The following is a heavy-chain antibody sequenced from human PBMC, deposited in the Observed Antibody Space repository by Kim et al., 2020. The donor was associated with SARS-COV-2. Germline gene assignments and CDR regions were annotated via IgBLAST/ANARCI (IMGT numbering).Heavy chain of an antibody. Sequence: GGSLRLSCAASGFTFRNFAMSWVRQAPGKGLQWVSTITGSGGGTYYADPVKGRFTISRDNSRTTLYLQMNSVTVEDTAVYYCAKRKDSTSGDDYWGQGTRVTVSS. CDR1: GFTFRNFA. CDR2: ITGSGGGT. CDR3: AKRKDSTSGDDY. D-gene: IGHD3-10*01. V-gene: IGHV3-23*01. J-gene: IGHJ4*02.